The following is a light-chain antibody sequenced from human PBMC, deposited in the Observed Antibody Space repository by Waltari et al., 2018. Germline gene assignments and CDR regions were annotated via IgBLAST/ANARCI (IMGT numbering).Light chain of an antibody. CDR1: QSGSNSH. Sequence: EIVLTPSPGTLPFSPGERAILSCRASQSGSNSHLPWYQEKPGQAPRLLRYGGSSRASGIPDRFSRRGSGTDFTLTVSRLEPEDFAMYWCQQYGSSPCTFGHGTKVEI. J-gene: IGKJ1*01. V-gene: IGKV3-20*01. CDR3: QQYGSSPCT. CDR2: GGS.